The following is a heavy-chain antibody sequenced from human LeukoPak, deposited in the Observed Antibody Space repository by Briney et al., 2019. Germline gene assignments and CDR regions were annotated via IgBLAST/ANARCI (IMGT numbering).Heavy chain of an antibody. J-gene: IGHJ4*01. CDR1: GFTFSSYS. CDR2: IGSSSSYI. CDR3: ARVPPGTTFLIGPSDY. D-gene: IGHD1-1*01. V-gene: IGHV3-21*05. Sequence: GGSLRLSCAASGFTFSSYSMNWVRQAPGKGLEWVSYIGSSSSYIYYADSVKGRFTISRDNARKSLYLQLNSLRAEDTAVYFCARVPPGTTFLIGPSDYWGHGTLVTVSS.